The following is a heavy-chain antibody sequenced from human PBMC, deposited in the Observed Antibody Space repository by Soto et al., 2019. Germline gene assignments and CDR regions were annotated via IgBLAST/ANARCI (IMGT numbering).Heavy chain of an antibody. Sequence: SETLSLTCTVSGGSISSGTYYWGWIRQPPGKGLEWIGSMYYSGSTSYNPSLKSRVTLSVDTSTNQCSLTLSSMTAADTAVYYCARVPGPWGQGTLVTVSS. D-gene: IGHD2-2*01. CDR2: MYYSGST. V-gene: IGHV4-39*07. J-gene: IGHJ5*02. CDR1: GGSISSGTYY. CDR3: ARVPGP.